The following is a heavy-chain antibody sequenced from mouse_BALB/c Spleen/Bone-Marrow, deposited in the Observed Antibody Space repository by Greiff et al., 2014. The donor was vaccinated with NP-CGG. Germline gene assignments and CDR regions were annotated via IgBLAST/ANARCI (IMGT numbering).Heavy chain of an antibody. CDR2: IDPANGNT. CDR1: GFNIKDTY. Sequence: DVKLQESGAELMKPGASVKLSCTASGFNIKDTYMHWVKQRPEQGLEWIGRIDPANGNTKYDPKFQGKATITADTSSNTAYLQLSSLTSEDTAVYYCARGGSSYGWYFDVWGAGTTVTVSS. V-gene: IGHV14-3*02. CDR3: ARGGSSYGWYFDV. D-gene: IGHD1-1*01. J-gene: IGHJ1*01.